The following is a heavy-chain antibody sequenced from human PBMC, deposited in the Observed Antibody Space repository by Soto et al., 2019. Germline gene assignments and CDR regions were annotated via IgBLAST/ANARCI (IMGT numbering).Heavy chain of an antibody. J-gene: IGHJ6*03. D-gene: IGHD1-26*01. V-gene: IGHV4-31*03. Sequence: QLQLRESGPGLVQPAQTLSLTCTVAGGSITGGFSYWTWVRQHPGKGLEWVGHTYYSGTAYYNPSLKSRVDISVYPSQNRFSLKLSSVTAADTAMYFCARSLPGGTIFYMDIWGEGTTVTVSS. CDR1: GGSITGGFSY. CDR2: TYYSGTA. CDR3: ARSLPGGTIFYMDI.